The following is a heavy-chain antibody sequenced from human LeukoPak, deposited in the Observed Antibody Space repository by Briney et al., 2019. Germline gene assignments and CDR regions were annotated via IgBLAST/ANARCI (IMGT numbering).Heavy chain of an antibody. D-gene: IGHD2-21*01. CDR2: IQQDGSVK. CDR1: GFTFSSYW. CDR3: VRVRGDYYFDY. J-gene: IGHJ4*02. Sequence: PGGSLRLSCAASGFTFSSYWMTWVRQAPGKGLEWVANIQQDGSVKDYVDSVKGRFTISRDNAKNSLYLQMNSLRAEDTAVYYCVRVRGDYYFDYWGQGTLVTVSS. V-gene: IGHV3-7*05.